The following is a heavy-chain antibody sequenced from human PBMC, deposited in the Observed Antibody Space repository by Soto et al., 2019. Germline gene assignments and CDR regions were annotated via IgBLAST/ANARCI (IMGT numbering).Heavy chain of an antibody. CDR3: ARWAGIGYSNYVYYYGMDV. J-gene: IGHJ6*02. D-gene: IGHD4-4*01. CDR1: GGTFSSYA. CDR2: IIPIFGTA. V-gene: IGHV1-69*06. Sequence: SVKVSCKASGGTFSSYAISWVRQAPGQGLEWMGGIIPIFGTANYAQKFQGRVTITADKSTSTAYMELSSLRSEDTAVYYGARWAGIGYSNYVYYYGMDVWGQGTTVTVSS.